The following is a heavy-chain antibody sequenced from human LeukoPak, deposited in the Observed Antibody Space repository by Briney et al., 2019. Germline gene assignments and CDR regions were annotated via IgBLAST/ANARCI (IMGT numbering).Heavy chain of an antibody. J-gene: IGHJ3*02. Sequence: SETLSLTCTVSGDSISSSSSYWGWIRQPPGEGLEWIGSIYYSGSTYYNPSLKSRVTISVDTSKNQFSLKLSSVTAADTAVYYCARASITMIVVAPYDAFDIWGQGTMVTVSS. CDR1: GDSISSSSSY. V-gene: IGHV4-39*07. CDR3: ARASITMIVVAPYDAFDI. CDR2: IYYSGST. D-gene: IGHD3-22*01.